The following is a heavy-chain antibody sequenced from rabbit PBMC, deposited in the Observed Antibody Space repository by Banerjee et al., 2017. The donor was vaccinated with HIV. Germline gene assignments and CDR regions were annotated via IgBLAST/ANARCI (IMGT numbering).Heavy chain of an antibody. Sequence: QEQLVESGGGLVTLGGSLKLSCKASGIDFSSYGISWVRQDPGKGFEWIGIIYASGSTWYASWVNGRFTISSTTSTVDLKMTSLTAADTASYFCARDPYAGYAGYGYGYGMDLELWGQGTLVT. CDR1: GIDFSSYG. J-gene: IGHJ3*01. CDR2: IYASGST. V-gene: IGHV1S36*01. CDR3: ARDPYAGYAGYGYGYGMDLEL. D-gene: IGHD6-1*01.